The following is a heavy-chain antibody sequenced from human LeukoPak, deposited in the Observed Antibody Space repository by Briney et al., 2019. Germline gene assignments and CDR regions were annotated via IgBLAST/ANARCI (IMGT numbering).Heavy chain of an antibody. Sequence: XXXAAXXFTFXSXXMSWVRXAPGKXLEXXXAIXGSGGSTYYADSVKGRFTISRDNSKNTLYLQMNSLRAEDTAVYYCAKVPEYDYVWGSYRYPFGYWGQGTLVTVSS. J-gene: IGHJ4*02. CDR2: IXGSGGST. CDR1: XFTFXSXX. CDR3: AKVPEYDYVWGSYRYPFGY. D-gene: IGHD3-16*02. V-gene: IGHV3-23*01.